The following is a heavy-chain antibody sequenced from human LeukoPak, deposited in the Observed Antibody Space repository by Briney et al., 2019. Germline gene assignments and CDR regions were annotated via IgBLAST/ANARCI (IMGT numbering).Heavy chain of an antibody. CDR1: GGSISSGSYY. J-gene: IGHJ4*02. CDR2: IYTSGST. V-gene: IGHV4-61*02. CDR3: ASWNYYGSGSYYNVGGDYFDY. Sequence: SQTLSLTCTVSGGSISSGSYYWSWIRQPAGKGLEWIGRIYTSGSTNYNPSLKSRVTISVDTSKNQFSLKLSSVTAADTAVYYCASWNYYGSGSYYNVGGDYFDYWGQGTLVTVSS. D-gene: IGHD3-10*01.